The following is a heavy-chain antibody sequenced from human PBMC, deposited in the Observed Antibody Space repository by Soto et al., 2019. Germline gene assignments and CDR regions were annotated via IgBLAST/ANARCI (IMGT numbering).Heavy chain of an antibody. Sequence: GGSLRLSCAASGFTFSSYEMNWVRQAPGKGLEWVSYISSSGSTIYYADSVKGRFTTSRDNAKNTLYLQMSSLRVEDTAVYYCARGRPYGMDVWGQGTTVTVSS. V-gene: IGHV3-48*03. CDR3: ARGRPYGMDV. CDR1: GFTFSSYE. CDR2: ISSSGSTI. J-gene: IGHJ6*02.